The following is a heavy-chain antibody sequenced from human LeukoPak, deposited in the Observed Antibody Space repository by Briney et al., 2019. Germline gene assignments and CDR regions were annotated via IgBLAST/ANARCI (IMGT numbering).Heavy chain of an antibody. CDR3: TKVRGSGYYYFDY. J-gene: IGHJ4*02. D-gene: IGHD3-22*01. Sequence: PGGSLRLSCPVSGFTFSSYTMSWVRQAPGRGLEWVSAISTSGESTYYADSVKGRFTISRDNSKNTLYLQMNSLRAEDTAVYYCTKVRGSGYYYFDYWGQGTLVAVSS. CDR2: ISTSGEST. V-gene: IGHV3-23*01. CDR1: GFTFSSYT.